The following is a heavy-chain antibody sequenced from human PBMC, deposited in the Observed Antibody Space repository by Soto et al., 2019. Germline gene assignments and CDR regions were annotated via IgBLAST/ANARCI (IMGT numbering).Heavy chain of an antibody. V-gene: IGHV3-48*01. CDR1: GFTFSTYS. CDR3: ARERGSGWTFDY. CDR2: ISSSSTI. Sequence: EVQLVEAGGDLVQPGASLRLSCAASGFTFSTYSMNWVRQAPGKGVEWVSSISSSSTIYYADSVKGRFSISRDNVQNSLYLQMHSLRAEDTAVYYCARERGSGWTFDYWGQGTLVTVSS. D-gene: IGHD6-19*01. J-gene: IGHJ4*02.